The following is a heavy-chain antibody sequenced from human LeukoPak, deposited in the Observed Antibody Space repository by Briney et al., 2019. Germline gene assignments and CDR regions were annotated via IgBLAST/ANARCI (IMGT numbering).Heavy chain of an antibody. CDR3: ARDGDFWSGYSLQFDP. V-gene: IGHV3-7*01. CDR1: GFTFGKYW. CDR2: IKQDGSEK. J-gene: IGHJ5*02. D-gene: IGHD3-3*01. Sequence: GGSLRLSCVASGFTFGKYWMSWVRQAPGKGLEWVANIKQDGSEKYYVDSVKGRFTISRDNAKNSLYLQMNSLRAEDTAVYYCARDGDFWSGYSLQFDPWGQGTLVTVSS.